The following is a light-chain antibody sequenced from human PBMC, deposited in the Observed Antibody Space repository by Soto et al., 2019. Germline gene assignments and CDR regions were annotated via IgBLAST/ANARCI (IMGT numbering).Light chain of an antibody. CDR1: SSDVGAYNF. CDR3: SSFTLYSTLV. CDR2: DVT. Sequence: QSVLTQPASVSGSPGQSITMSCTGTSSDVGAYNFVSWYQHHPGKVPKLIIYDVTNRPSGVSSRFSGSKSVNTASLTISRLQAEDEADYYCSSFTLYSTLVFGGGTKVTVL. J-gene: IGLJ3*02. V-gene: IGLV2-14*03.